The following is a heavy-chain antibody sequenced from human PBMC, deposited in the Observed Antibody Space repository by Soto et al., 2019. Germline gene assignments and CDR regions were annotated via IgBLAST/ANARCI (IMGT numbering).Heavy chain of an antibody. D-gene: IGHD4-4*01. J-gene: IGHJ6*03. CDR3: ARRATVTTAHYYYYMDV. CDR1: GYSFTSYW. V-gene: IGHV5-51*01. CDR2: IYPGDSDT. Sequence: GESLKISCKGSGYSFTSYWIGWVRQMPGKGLEWMGIIYPGDSDTRYSPSFQGQVTISADKSISTAYLQWSSLKASDTAMYYCARRATVTTAHYYYYMDVWGKGTTVTVSS.